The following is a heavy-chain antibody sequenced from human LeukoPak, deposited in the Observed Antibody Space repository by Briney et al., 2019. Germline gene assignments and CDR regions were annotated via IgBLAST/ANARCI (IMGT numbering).Heavy chain of an antibody. Sequence: ASVKVSCKASGYTFTSYGISWVRQAPGQGLEWMGWISAYNSNTNYAQKKLQGRVTMTTDTSTSTAYIELRSLRSDDTAVYYCARDLRRDTSGWNSQAVLDYWGQGTLVTVSS. J-gene: IGHJ4*02. CDR2: ISAYNSNT. V-gene: IGHV1-18*01. D-gene: IGHD6-19*01. CDR1: GYTFTSYG. CDR3: ARDLRRDTSGWNSQAVLDY.